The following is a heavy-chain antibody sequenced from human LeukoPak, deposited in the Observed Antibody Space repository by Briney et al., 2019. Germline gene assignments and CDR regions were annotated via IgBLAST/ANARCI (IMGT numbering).Heavy chain of an antibody. V-gene: IGHV4-4*02. D-gene: IGHD5-12*01. J-gene: IGHJ4*02. CDR2: IYHSGST. CDR1: GGSISNSNW. CDR3: ARDPGGYSGYGRGYYFDF. Sequence: PSETLSLTCAVFGGSISNSNWWSWVRQPPGKGLEWIGEIYHSGSTNYNPSLKSRVTMSVDKSKNQFSLKLSSVTAADTAVYYCARDPGGYSGYGRGYYFDFWGQGTLVTVSS.